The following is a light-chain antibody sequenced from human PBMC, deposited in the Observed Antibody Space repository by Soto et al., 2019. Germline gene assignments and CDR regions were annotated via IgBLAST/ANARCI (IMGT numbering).Light chain of an antibody. CDR1: RPINTF. V-gene: IGKV1-39*01. CDR2: GAS. CDR3: QQSYSTPET. J-gene: IGKJ5*01. Sequence: DIQMTQSPSSLPASTGDRVTITCRASRPINTFLNWYQQKPGKAPNLLIYGASTLQTGVPSRFSSSGSGTDFTLTISCLQREDFATYYCQQSYSTPETFGQGTRLEIK.